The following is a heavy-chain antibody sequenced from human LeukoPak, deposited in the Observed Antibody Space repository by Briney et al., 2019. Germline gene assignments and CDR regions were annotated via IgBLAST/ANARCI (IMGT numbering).Heavy chain of an antibody. Sequence: ETLSLTCTVSGGSISSSSYYWGWVRQPPGKGLEWIGSIYYSGSTNYNPSLKSRVTISVDTSKNQFSLKLSSVTAADTAVYYCAREAGPIAAAGTASWFDPWGQGTLVTVSS. D-gene: IGHD6-13*01. CDR2: IYYSGST. CDR3: AREAGPIAAAGTASWFDP. V-gene: IGHV4-39*07. CDR1: GGSISSSSYY. J-gene: IGHJ5*02.